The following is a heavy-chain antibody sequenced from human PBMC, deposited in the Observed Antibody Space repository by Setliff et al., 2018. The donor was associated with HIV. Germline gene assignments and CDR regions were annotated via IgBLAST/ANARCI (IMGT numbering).Heavy chain of an antibody. CDR3: ARDRSNYVGLDAFDI. V-gene: IGHV1-69*13. CDR2: IIPLFGTT. D-gene: IGHD4-4*01. J-gene: IGHJ3*02. CDR1: GGTFSSYT. Sequence: GASVKVSCKASGGTFSSYTISWVRQAPGQGLEWVGGIIPLFGTTNYAQKFQGRVTITADESTSTAYMELSSLRSEDTAVYYCARDRSNYVGLDAFDIWSQGTMVT.